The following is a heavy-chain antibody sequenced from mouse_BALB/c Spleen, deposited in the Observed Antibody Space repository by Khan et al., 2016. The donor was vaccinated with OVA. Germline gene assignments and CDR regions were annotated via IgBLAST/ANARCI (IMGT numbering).Heavy chain of an antibody. V-gene: IGHV3-2*02. J-gene: IGHJ4*01. Sequence: VQLKESGPGLVKPSQSLSLTCTVTGYSITSDYAWNWIRQFPGNKLEWMGYISYSVSTNYNPALKSRISITRDTSKNQFFLQLNSVTTEDTATYYCARDGSRYNYAMDYWGQGTSGTVSS. D-gene: IGHD2-3*01. CDR1: GYSITSDYA. CDR2: ISYSVST. CDR3: ARDGSRYNYAMDY.